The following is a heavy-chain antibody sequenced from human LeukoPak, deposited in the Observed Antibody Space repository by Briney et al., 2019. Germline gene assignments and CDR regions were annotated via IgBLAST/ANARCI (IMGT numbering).Heavy chain of an antibody. V-gene: IGHV5-51*01. CDR2: IYPGDSDT. Sequence: GASLEISCKGSGSRFTSYWIGWVRQLPGKGLEWMGIIYPGDSDTRYSPSFRGQVTISADKSISTAYLQWSSLKASDTAMYYCARHAVIVGAQVRAFDIWGQGTMVTVSS. CDR3: ARHAVIVGAQVRAFDI. J-gene: IGHJ3*02. CDR1: GSRFTSYW. D-gene: IGHD1-26*01.